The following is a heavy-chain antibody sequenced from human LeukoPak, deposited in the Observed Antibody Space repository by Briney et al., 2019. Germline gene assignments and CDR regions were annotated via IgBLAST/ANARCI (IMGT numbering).Heavy chain of an antibody. CDR3: ARALSGSSWQLFEY. Sequence: PSETLSLTCTVSGVSISSSNWWSWVRQPPGKGLEWIGEIYHSGSTNYNPSLKSRVTISVDKSKNQFSLKLSSVTAADTAVYYCARALSGSSWQLFEYWGQGTLVTVSS. J-gene: IGHJ4*02. V-gene: IGHV4-4*02. CDR1: GVSISSSNW. D-gene: IGHD6-13*01. CDR2: IYHSGST.